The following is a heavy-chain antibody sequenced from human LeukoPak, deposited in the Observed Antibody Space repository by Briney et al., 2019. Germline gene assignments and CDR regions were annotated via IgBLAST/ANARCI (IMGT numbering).Heavy chain of an antibody. V-gene: IGHV3-48*03. D-gene: IGHD3-22*01. CDR1: GFTFSSYE. CDR2: ISSSGSTI. CDR3: ARDQYYYDSLDAFDI. Sequence: GGSLRLSCAASGFTFSSYEMNWVRQAPGKGLEWISYISSSGSTIYYADSVKGRFTISRDNAKNSLYLQMNSLRAEDTAVYYCARDQYYYDSLDAFDIWGQGTMVTVSS. J-gene: IGHJ3*02.